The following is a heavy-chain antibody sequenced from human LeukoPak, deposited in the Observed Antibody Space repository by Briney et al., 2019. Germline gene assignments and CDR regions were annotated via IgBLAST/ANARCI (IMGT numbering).Heavy chain of an antibody. D-gene: IGHD5-24*01. CDR3: ARDSIKGWLQFPFDY. CDR1: GFTFSIYS. Sequence: GGSLRLSCAASGFTFSIYSMNWVRQAPGKGLEWVSSISSSSSYIYYADSVKGRFTISRDNAKNSLYLQMNSLRAEDTAVYYCARDSIKGWLQFPFDYWGQGTLVTVSS. V-gene: IGHV3-21*01. CDR2: ISSSSSYI. J-gene: IGHJ4*02.